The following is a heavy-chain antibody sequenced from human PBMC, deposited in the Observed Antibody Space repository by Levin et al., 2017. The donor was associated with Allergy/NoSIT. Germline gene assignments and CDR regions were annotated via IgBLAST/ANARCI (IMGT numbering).Heavy chain of an antibody. CDR3: AREGSGRYLPRTDWHFDL. CDR1: GFIFSDYY. D-gene: IGHD1-26*01. CDR2: ISSGGSTI. Sequence: PGGSLRLSCAASGFIFSDYYMNWIRQAPGKGLEWVSYISSGGSTIYYADSVKGRFTISTDNAKNSLYLQMNSLRAEDTAVYYCAREGSGRYLPRTDWHFDLWGRGTLVTVSS. V-gene: IGHV3-11*01. J-gene: IGHJ2*01.